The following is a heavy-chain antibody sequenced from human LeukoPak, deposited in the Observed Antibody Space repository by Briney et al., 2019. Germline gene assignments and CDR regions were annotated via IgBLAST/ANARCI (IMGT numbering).Heavy chain of an antibody. Sequence: PGGSLRLSCAASGFTFSSHAMSWVRQALGKGLEWVSGISGSGGSTYYADSVKGRFTISRDNSMNTLFLQMNSLRAEDTAIYYCAKDPSLSYDSSGYYYHYWGQGTLVTVSS. CDR1: GFTFSSHA. CDR2: ISGSGGST. D-gene: IGHD3-22*01. V-gene: IGHV3-23*01. J-gene: IGHJ4*02. CDR3: AKDPSLSYDSSGYYYHY.